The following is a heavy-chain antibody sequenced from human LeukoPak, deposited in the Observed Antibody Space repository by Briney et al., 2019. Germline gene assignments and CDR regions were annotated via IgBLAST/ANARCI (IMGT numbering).Heavy chain of an antibody. J-gene: IGHJ6*02. CDR1: GGSISSYY. Sequence: SETLSLTCTVSGGSISSYYWSWIRQPPGKGLEWIGYIYYSGSTNYNPSLKSRVTISVDTSKNQFSLKLSSVTAADTAVYYCASSPHYGMDVWGRGTTVTVSS. CDR3: ASSPHYGMDV. CDR2: IYYSGST. V-gene: IGHV4-59*01.